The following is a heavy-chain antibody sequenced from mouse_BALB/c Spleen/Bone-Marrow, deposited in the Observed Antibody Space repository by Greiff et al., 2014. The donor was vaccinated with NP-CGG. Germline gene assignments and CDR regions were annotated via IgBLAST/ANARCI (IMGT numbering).Heavy chain of an antibody. D-gene: IGHD1-1*01. CDR3: VRSGSSSGYFDY. J-gene: IGHJ2*01. CDR2: ISSGSSTI. Sequence: EVQLVESGGGLVQPGGSRKLSCAASGFTFSSFGMHWVRQAPGKGLEWVAYISSGSSTIYYGDAVMGRFTISRDNPKNTLFLQMTSLRSEDTATYYCVRSGSSSGYFDYWGQGTTLTVSS. CDR1: GFTFSSFG. V-gene: IGHV5-17*02.